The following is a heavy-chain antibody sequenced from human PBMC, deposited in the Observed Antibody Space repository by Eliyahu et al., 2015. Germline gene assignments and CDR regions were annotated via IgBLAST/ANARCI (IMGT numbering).Heavy chain of an antibody. V-gene: IGHV3-30*18. Sequence: QVQLVESGGGVVQPGRSLRLXCAASGFXFXTYCLHWVRQAPGKGPXWVAFISYDGIHIPYAXSVKGRFTISRDNSKNTLYLKLNSLRAEDTAVYYCAKDVYDRRGYYDWFDPWGQGTLVTVSS. CDR1: GFXFXTYC. CDR3: AKDVYDRRGYYDWFDP. CDR2: ISYDGIHI. J-gene: IGHJ5*02. D-gene: IGHD3-22*01.